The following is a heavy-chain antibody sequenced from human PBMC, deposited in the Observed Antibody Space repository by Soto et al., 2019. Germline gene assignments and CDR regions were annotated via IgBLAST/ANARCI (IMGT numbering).Heavy chain of an antibody. J-gene: IGHJ4*02. Sequence: PSQTLSLTCASSGDSVSSNSAAWNWIRQSPSRGFEWLGRTYYRSKWYNDYAVSVKSRITINPDTSKNQFSLQLNSVTPEDTAVYYCAREQGEYSSSSSYFDYWGQGTLVTVSS. D-gene: IGHD6-6*01. CDR1: GDSVSSNSAA. CDR2: TYYRSKWYN. V-gene: IGHV6-1*01. CDR3: AREQGEYSSSSSYFDY.